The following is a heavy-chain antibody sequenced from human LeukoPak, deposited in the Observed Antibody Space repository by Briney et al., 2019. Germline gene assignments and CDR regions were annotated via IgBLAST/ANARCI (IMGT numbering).Heavy chain of an antibody. CDR2: IYSGGGT. D-gene: IGHD7-27*01. CDR1: ECTVSTNY. CDR3: TRGLGSLDY. Sequence: GGSLRLSCAASECTVSTNYINWVRRAPGKELEWVSVIYSGGGTYYIDSVKGRFTISRDISKNTLYLQMNSLRAEDTAVYYCTRGLGSLDYWGQGTLVTVSS. J-gene: IGHJ4*02. V-gene: IGHV3-53*01.